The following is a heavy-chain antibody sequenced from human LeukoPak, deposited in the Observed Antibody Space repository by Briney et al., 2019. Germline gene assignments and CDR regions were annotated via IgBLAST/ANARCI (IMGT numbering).Heavy chain of an antibody. J-gene: IGHJ4*02. V-gene: IGHV1-69*13. D-gene: IGHD6-19*01. CDR3: ARDRVEYEVAGTGNFDY. CDR1: GGTFSSYA. Sequence: ASVKVSCKASGGTFSSYAISWVRQAPGQGLEWMGGIIPIFGTANYAQKFQGRVTITADESTSTAYMELSSLRSEDTAVYYCARDRVEYEVAGTGNFDYWGQGTLVTVSS. CDR2: IIPIFGTA.